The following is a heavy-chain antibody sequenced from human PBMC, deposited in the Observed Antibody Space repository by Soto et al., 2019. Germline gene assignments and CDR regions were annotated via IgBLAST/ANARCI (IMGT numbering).Heavy chain of an antibody. D-gene: IGHD5-12*01. CDR3: ARKGSGYDLVYYYYGMDV. CDR2: MNPNSCNT. CDR1: GYTFTSYD. Sequence: QVQLVQSGAEVKKPGASVKVSCKASGYTFTSYDINWVRQATGQGLEWMGWMNPNSCNTGYAQKFQGRVTMTRTTSISTAYMELSSLRSEDTAVYYCARKGSGYDLVYYYYGMDVWGQGTTVTVSS. V-gene: IGHV1-8*01. J-gene: IGHJ6*02.